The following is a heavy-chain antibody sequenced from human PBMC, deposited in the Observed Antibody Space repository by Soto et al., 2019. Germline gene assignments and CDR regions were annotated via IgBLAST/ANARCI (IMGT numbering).Heavy chain of an antibody. CDR2: IIPIFGTA. J-gene: IGHJ5*02. D-gene: IGHD4-17*01. Sequence: QVQLVQSGAEVKKPGSSVKVSCKASGGTFSSYAISWVRQAPGQGLEWMGGIIPIFGTANYAQKFQGRVTSTADESTSTSYLDLSSLRSEDTAVYYCAIGGDYFLSRSCFDPWGQGTLVTVSS. V-gene: IGHV1-69*12. CDR1: GGTFSSYA. CDR3: AIGGDYFLSRSCFDP.